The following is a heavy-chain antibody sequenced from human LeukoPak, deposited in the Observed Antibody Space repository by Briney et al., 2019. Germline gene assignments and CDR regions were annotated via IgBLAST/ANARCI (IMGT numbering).Heavy chain of an antibody. J-gene: IGHJ3*02. CDR3: ARDDRIAATDAFDI. D-gene: IGHD6-13*01. CDR2: INPSGGST. CDR1: GYTFTTYY. Sequence: ASVKVSCKASGYTFTTYYIHWVRQAPGQGLEWMAIINPSGGSTSYAQKFQGRLTMTRDMSTSTVYMALSSLRSEDTAVYYCARDDRIAATDAFDIWGQGTMVTVSS. V-gene: IGHV1-46*01.